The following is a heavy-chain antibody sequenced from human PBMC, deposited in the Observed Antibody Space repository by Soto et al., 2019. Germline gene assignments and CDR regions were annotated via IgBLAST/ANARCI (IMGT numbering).Heavy chain of an antibody. CDR3: ARGSFSVSSNPAVHYGMDV. D-gene: IGHD1-26*01. Sequence: SVKVSCKASGRTFSSYAIRWVRQAPGQGLEWMGGIIPIFGTATYAQKFQGRVTITADESTSTSYMELRSRRSEDTAVYYCARGSFSVSSNPAVHYGMDVWGQGTTVTVSS. V-gene: IGHV1-69*13. CDR1: GRTFSSYA. CDR2: IIPIFGTA. J-gene: IGHJ6*02.